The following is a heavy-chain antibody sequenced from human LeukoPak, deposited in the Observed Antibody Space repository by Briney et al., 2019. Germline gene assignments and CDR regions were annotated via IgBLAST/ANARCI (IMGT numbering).Heavy chain of an antibody. CDR2: VYSGGST. V-gene: IGHV3-66*01. J-gene: IGHJ4*02. Sequence: SGGSLRLSCAASGFTFSSNYMSWVRQAPGKGLEWVSVVYSGGSTYYADSVKGRFTISRDNSKNTLYLQMNSLRAEDTAVYYCARARKSGYYYDSSGGYYFDYWGQGTLVTVSS. CDR3: ARARKSGYYYDSSGGYYFDY. CDR1: GFTFSSNY. D-gene: IGHD3-22*01.